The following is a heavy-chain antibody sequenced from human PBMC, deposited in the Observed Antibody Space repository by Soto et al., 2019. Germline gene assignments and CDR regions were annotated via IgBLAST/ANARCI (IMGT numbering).Heavy chain of an antibody. CDR2: IIPIFGTA. D-gene: IGHD4-17*01. CDR1: GGTFSSYA. V-gene: IGHV1-69*13. CDR3: ARSQDPADYGDYDYYYYGMDV. Sequence: SVKVSCKASGGTFSSYAISWVRQAPGQGLEWMGGIIPIFGTANYAQKFQGRVTITADESTSTAYMELSSLRSEDTAVYYCARSQDPADYGDYDYYYYGMDVWGQGTTVTVSS. J-gene: IGHJ6*02.